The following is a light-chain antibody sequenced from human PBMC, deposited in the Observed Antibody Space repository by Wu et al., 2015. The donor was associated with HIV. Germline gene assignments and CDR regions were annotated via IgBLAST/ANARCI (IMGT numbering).Light chain of an antibody. CDR2: EAS. Sequence: EIVLTQSPATLSLSPGERATLSCRASQSVDKYLAWYQQKPGQAPRLLIYEASNRATGIPARFSGSGSGTDFTLTISSLEPEDFAVYYCQQRRNWPPFTFGPGTRVDIK. V-gene: IGKV3-11*01. J-gene: IGKJ3*01. CDR3: QQRRNWPPFT. CDR1: QSVDKY.